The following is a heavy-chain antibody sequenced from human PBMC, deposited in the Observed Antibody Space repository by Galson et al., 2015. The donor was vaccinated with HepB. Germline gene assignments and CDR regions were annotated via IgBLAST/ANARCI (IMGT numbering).Heavy chain of an antibody. CDR3: ARDVSASNGLDV. D-gene: IGHD6-19*01. CDR2: ISSSSSYI. J-gene: IGHJ6*02. CDR1: GFTFSSYS. V-gene: IGHV3-21*01. Sequence: SLRLSCAASGFTFSSYSMNWVRQAPGKGLEWVSSISSSSSYIYYADSVKGRFTISRDNAKNSLYLQMNSLTVEDTAVYYCARDVSASNGLDVWGPGTTVTVSS.